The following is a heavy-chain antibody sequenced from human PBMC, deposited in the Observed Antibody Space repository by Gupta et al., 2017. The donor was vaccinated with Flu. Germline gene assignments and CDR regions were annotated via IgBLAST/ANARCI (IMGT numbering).Heavy chain of an antibody. V-gene: IGHV3-30*18. D-gene: IGHD1-1*01. CDR1: GFSCSNNG. Sequence: QERVVESGGGVVQSGRSLRLSCAASGFSCSNNGMHWVRRAPGKGLEWVAAISHDGSKIYHSDSVKGRFTISRDNSRNTLYLQMSGLRSEDTAVYYCAKDWRWNNNIYGMNVWGQGTTVTVSS. CDR2: ISHDGSKI. CDR3: AKDWRWNNNIYGMNV. J-gene: IGHJ6*02.